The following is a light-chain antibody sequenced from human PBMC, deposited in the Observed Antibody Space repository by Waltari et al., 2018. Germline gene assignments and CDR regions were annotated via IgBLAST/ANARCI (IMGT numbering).Light chain of an antibody. CDR1: QPVSSSY. CDR3: QQYGPSYT. J-gene: IGKJ2*01. Sequence: EIVLTQSPGTLSLSPGERATLSCRASQPVSSSYLAWYQQIPGRAPRLLIYDASNRATGIPDRFIAGGSRTDFTLTITRLEPEDVAVYYCQQYGPSYTFGQGTKLEI. CDR2: DAS. V-gene: IGKV3-20*01.